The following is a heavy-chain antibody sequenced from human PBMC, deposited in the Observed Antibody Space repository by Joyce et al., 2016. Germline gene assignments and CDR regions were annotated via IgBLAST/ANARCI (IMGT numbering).Heavy chain of an antibody. Sequence: EVQLVESGGGLVQLGGSLRLSCVASGLTFSGYSMNWVRQAPGKGLEWVSYINSGGSSIYYADSVKGRFTISRDNAKNSLYLQMNSLGAEDTAVYYCAVRAGTYSFDCWGQGTLVTVSS. CDR1: GLTFSGYS. V-gene: IGHV3-48*04. CDR3: AVRAGTYSFDC. J-gene: IGHJ4*02. CDR2: INSGGSSI. D-gene: IGHD1-1*01.